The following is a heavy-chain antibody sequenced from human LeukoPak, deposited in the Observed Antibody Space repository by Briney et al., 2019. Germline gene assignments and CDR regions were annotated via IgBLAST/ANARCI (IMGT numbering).Heavy chain of an antibody. CDR3: ARDFRTQLDGYSPPYHFDY. D-gene: IGHD5-24*01. V-gene: IGHV3-21*01. CDR2: ISSGSSYI. J-gene: IGHJ4*02. CDR1: GFTFSSYS. Sequence: AGGSLRLSCAATGFTFSSYSMTWVRQTPGKGLEWVSSISSGSSYIYYADSVKGRFTISRDNANNSLYLQMNSLRAEDTAVYYCARDFRTQLDGYSPPYHFDYWGQGTLVTVSS.